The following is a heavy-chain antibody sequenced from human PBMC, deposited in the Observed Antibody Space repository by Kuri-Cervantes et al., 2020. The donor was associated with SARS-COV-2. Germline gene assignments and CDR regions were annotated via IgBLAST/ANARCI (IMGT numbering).Heavy chain of an antibody. V-gene: IGHV1-24*01. D-gene: IGHD2-8*02. CDR3: AADADCSGGVCFRSSVFVA. J-gene: IGHJ3*01. CDR1: GYTLTKLP. CDR2: FDPENGET. Sequence: ASVKVSCKVSGYTLTKLPIHWVRQTAGKGLEWMGLFDPENGETVSTQSFQGRVTLTADRSTDTAYMELSSLKSEDTAIYYCAADADCSGGVCFRSSVFVAWGQGTMVTVSS.